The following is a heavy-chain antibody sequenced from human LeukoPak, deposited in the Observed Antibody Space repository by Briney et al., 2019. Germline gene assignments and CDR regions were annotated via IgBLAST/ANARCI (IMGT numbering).Heavy chain of an antibody. CDR2: ISCDGSNK. V-gene: IGHV3-30*18. D-gene: IGHD3-16*01. CDR1: GFTFSSYG. J-gene: IGHJ4*02. Sequence: GGSLRLSCAASGFTFSSYGMHWVRQAPGKGLEWVAVISCDGSNKYYADSVKGRFTISRDNSKNTLYLQMNSLRAEDTAVYYCAKDASSFDYWGQGTLVTVSS. CDR3: AKDASSFDY.